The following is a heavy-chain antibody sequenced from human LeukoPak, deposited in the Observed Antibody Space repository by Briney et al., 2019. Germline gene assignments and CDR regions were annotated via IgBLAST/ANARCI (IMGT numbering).Heavy chain of an antibody. CDR1: GGSISSYY. V-gene: IGHV4-59*01. CDR3: AREGTTGWAF. Sequence: TSETLSLTCTVSGGSISSYYWSWIRQPPGKGLEWIGYIYSSGSTKYNPSLKSRVTMSVDTSKNQFSLKLSSVTAADTAVYFCAREGTTGWAFWGQGTLVTVSS. J-gene: IGHJ4*02. CDR2: IYSSGST. D-gene: IGHD1-1*01.